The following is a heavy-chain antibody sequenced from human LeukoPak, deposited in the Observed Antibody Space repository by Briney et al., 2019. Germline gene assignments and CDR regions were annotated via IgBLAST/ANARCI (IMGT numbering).Heavy chain of an antibody. D-gene: IGHD3-22*01. CDR3: ARVRPGSSGCYYLTA. J-gene: IGHJ4*02. CDR1: GFPFSDFH. Sequence: GGSLRLSCVGAGFPFSDFHMSWIRQAPGKGLEWVSYITSGGGFKYYADSVKGRFSIPRDDSKNSVFLQMNSLRVEDTAVYYCARVRPGSSGCYYLTAWGQGTLVTVSS. V-gene: IGHV3-11*04. CDR2: ITSGGGFK.